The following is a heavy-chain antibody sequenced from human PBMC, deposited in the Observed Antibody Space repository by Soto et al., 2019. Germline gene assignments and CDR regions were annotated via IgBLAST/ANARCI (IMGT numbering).Heavy chain of an antibody. CDR1: GFSFSYA. J-gene: IGHJ4*02. Sequence: PGGSLRLSCVVSGFSFSYAIIWVRQAPGKGQECVSGITGGGSTEYAASVKGRFTISRDNSKNTVYLQMNSLRAEDTAMYYCAKDAVYNDGLWLVSDWGQGTLVTVSS. V-gene: IGHV3-23*01. D-gene: IGHD2-21*01. CDR2: ITGGGST. CDR3: AKDAVYNDGLWLVSD.